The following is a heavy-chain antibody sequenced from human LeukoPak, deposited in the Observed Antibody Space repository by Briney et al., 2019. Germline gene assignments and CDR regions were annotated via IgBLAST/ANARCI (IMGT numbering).Heavy chain of an antibody. D-gene: IGHD3-3*01. CDR3: AREWERPGAYDFWSGERYGMDV. CDR1: GYTFTSYA. J-gene: IGHJ6*02. Sequence: SVKVSCKASGYTFTSYAISWVRQAPGQGLEWMGGIISIFGTANYAQKFQGRVTITADESTSTAYMELSSLRSEDTAVYYCAREWERPGAYDFWSGERYGMDVWGQGTTVTVSS. CDR2: IISIFGTA. V-gene: IGHV1-69*13.